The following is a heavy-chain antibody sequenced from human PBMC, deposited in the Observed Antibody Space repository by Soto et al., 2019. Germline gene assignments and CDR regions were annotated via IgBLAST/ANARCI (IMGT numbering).Heavy chain of an antibody. CDR2: IYYSGST. D-gene: IGHD2-2*01. V-gene: IGHV4-39*01. CDR3: ASPLDASTSCYGY. J-gene: IGHJ4*02. CDR1: GGSISSSSYY. Sequence: QLQLQESGPGLVKPSETLSLTCTVSGGSISSSSYYWGWIRQPPGKGLEWIGSIYYSGSTYYNPSLKSRVTISVDTSKNQFSLKLSSVTATDTAVYYCASPLDASTSCYGYWGQGTLVTVSS.